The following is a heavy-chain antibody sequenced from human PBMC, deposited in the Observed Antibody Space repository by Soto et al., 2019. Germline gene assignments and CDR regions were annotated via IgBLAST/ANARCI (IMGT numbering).Heavy chain of an antibody. Sequence: QVQLVQSGAEVKKPGSSVKVSCKASGGTFSSYAISWVRQAPGQGLEWMGGIITIFGKATYAQKFQGRVTITADKSTSTAYMELSSLGAADAAVYYCARGKDTAPGYWGQGTLVTVSS. J-gene: IGHJ4*02. CDR3: ARGKDTAPGY. CDR2: IITIFGKA. V-gene: IGHV1-69*06. CDR1: GGTFSSYA.